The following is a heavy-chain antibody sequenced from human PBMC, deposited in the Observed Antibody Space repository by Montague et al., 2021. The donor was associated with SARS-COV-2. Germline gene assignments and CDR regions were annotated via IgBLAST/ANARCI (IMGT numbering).Heavy chain of an antibody. CDR2: IYHSGNT. CDR1: GFSISSGYQ. CDR3: ARVSGCSSTTCYASALFDS. V-gene: IGHV4-38-2*02. Sequence: SETLSLTCTVSGFSISSGYQWCWIRQPPGKGLEWIGRIYHSGNTYYSPSLNSRVTISVDTSKNQFYLKLTSLTATDTAVYYCARVSGCSSTTCYASALFDSWGQGTLVAVSS. D-gene: IGHD2-2*01. J-gene: IGHJ4*02.